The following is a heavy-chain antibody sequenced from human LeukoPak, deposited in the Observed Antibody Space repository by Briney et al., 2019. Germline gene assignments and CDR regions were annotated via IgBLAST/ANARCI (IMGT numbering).Heavy chain of an antibody. V-gene: IGHV3-7*01. CDR1: GFTFSSYW. CDR2: IKQDGSEK. J-gene: IGHJ4*02. CDR3: ARDRSGGSCYLLDY. Sequence: GGSLRLSCAVSGFTFSSYWMSWVRQAPGKGLEWVADIKQDGSEKYYVDSVKGRFTISRDNAKNSLYLQMNSLRAEDTAVYYCARDRSGGSCYLLDYWGQGTLVTVSS. D-gene: IGHD2-15*01.